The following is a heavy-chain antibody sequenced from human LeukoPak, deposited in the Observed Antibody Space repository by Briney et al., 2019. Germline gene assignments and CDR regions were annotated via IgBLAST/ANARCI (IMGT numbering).Heavy chain of an antibody. Sequence: GASVKVSCKASGGTFSSYAISWVRQAPGQGLEWMGRIIPIFGTANYARKFQGRVTITADKSTSTAYMELSSLRSEDTAVYYCATATGSYDYWGQGTLVTVSS. V-gene: IGHV1-69*06. J-gene: IGHJ4*02. CDR3: ATATGSYDY. CDR1: GGTFSSYA. CDR2: IIPIFGTA. D-gene: IGHD3-9*01.